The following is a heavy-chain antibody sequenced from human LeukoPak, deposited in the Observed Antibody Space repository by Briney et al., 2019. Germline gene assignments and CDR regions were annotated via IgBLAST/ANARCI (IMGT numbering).Heavy chain of an antibody. V-gene: IGHV3-33*01. J-gene: IGHJ4*02. CDR2: IWYDGSNK. D-gene: IGHD3-3*01. CDR3: ARGVPYASWSVPHYPGY. Sequence: GGSLRLSCAASGFTFSSYGMHWVRQAPGKGLEWVAVIWYDGSNKYYADSVKGRFTISRDNSKNTLYLQMNSLRAEDTAVYYCARGVPYASWSVPHYPGYGGQGTLVTVSS. CDR1: GFTFSSYG.